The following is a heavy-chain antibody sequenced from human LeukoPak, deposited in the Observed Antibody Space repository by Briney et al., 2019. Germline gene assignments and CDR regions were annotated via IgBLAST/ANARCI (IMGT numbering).Heavy chain of an antibody. Sequence: ASVKVSCKASGYTFTCYYIHWVRQAPGQGLEWMGWITPDSGGTSYAQKFQGRVTMTRDTSITTAYMELNTLRSDDTAVYYCARGRGRVVTFQLHDYWGQGTLVIGSS. CDR2: ITPDSGGT. D-gene: IGHD4-23*01. CDR3: ARGRGRVVTFQLHDY. J-gene: IGHJ4*02. V-gene: IGHV1-2*02. CDR1: GYTFTCYY.